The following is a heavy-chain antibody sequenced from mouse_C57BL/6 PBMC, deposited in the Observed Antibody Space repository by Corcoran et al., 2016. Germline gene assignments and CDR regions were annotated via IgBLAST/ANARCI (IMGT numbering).Heavy chain of an antibody. CDR2: IYWDDDK. D-gene: IGHD2-4*01. Sequence: QVTLKESGPGILQSSQTLSLTCSFSGFSLSTSGMGVSWIRQPSGKGLEWLAHIYWDDDKRDNPSLTSRLTISKDTSRNQVFLKITSVDTADTATYYCARSYYDYDGPFAYWGQGTLVTVSA. CDR3: ARSYYDYDGPFAY. CDR1: GFSLSTSGMG. J-gene: IGHJ3*01. V-gene: IGHV8-12*01.